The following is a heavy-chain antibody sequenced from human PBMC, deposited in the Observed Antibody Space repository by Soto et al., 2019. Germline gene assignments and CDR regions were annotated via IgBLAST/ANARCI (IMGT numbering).Heavy chain of an antibody. D-gene: IGHD3-16*01. V-gene: IGHV3-30*18. CDR2: ISYDGSNK. CDR3: AKASGASTHYYGMDV. Sequence: GGSLRLSCAASGFTVSSYGMHWVRQAPGKGLEWVAVISYDGSNKYYADSVKGRFTISRDNSKNTLYLQMNSLRAEDTAVYYCAKASGASTHYYGMDVWGQGTTVTVSS. CDR1: GFTVSSYG. J-gene: IGHJ6*02.